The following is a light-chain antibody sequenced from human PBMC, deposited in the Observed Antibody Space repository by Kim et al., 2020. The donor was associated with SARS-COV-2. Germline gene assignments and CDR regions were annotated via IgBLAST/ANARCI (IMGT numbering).Light chain of an antibody. J-gene: IGLJ1*01. Sequence: QSALTQPPSASGSPGQSVTISCTGTSSDVGGYNNVSWYQQHPGKAPKIMIYEVSKRPSGVPDRFSGSKSGNTASLTVSGLQAEDEADYYCSSYAGSNILFGTGTKVTVL. CDR1: SSDVGGYNN. CDR3: SSYAGSNIL. V-gene: IGLV2-8*01. CDR2: EVS.